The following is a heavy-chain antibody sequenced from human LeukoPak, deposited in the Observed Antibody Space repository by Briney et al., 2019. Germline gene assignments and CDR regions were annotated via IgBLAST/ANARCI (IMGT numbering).Heavy chain of an antibody. CDR3: AKDTVKVATIRRVPHYMDV. CDR1: GFTFSTYG. Sequence: GGSLRLSCAASGFTFSTYGMHWVRQAPGKGLEWVAFIRYDGSNTYYADSVKGRFTISRDNFKNTLYLQMNSLRAEGTAVYYCAKDTVKVATIRRVPHYMDVWGKGTTVTIS. D-gene: IGHD5-12*01. CDR2: IRYDGSNT. V-gene: IGHV3-30*02. J-gene: IGHJ6*03.